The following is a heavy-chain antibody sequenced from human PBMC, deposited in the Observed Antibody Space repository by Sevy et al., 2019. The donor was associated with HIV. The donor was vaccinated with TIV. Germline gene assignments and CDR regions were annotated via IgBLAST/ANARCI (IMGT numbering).Heavy chain of an antibody. CDR3: AKDGGVGATHFDY. D-gene: IGHD1-26*01. J-gene: IGHJ4*02. V-gene: IGHV3-23*01. CDR2: ISGSGGST. CDR1: GFTFRSYV. Sequence: GGSLRLSCAASGFTFRSYVMNWVRQAPGKGPEWVSGISGSGGSTYYADSVKGRFTISRDNSKDTLYLQMNSLGAGDTAVYYCAKDGGVGATHFDYWGQGTLVTVSS.